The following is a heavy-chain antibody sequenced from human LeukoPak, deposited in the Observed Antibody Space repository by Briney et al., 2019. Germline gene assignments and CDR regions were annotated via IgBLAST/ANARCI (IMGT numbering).Heavy chain of an antibody. Sequence: ASVKVSCKASGYTFTSYDINWVRQATGQGLEWMGWMNPNSGNTGYAQKFQGRVTMTRNTSISTAYMELSSPRSEDTAVYYCARGPAGEWELHDYYYGMDVWGQGTTVTVSS. CDR1: GYTFTSYD. V-gene: IGHV1-8*01. CDR2: MNPNSGNT. CDR3: ARGPAGEWELHDYYYGMDV. J-gene: IGHJ6*02. D-gene: IGHD1-26*01.